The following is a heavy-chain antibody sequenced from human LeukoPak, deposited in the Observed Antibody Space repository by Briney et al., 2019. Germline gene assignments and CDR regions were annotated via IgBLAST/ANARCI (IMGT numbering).Heavy chain of an antibody. CDR2: IYYSGST. CDR1: GGSISSYY. J-gene: IGHJ4*02. Sequence: PSETLSLTCSVSGGSISSYYWSWIRQPPGKGLEWIGYIYYSGSTNYNPSLKSRVTMSVDTSKNQFSLKLSSVTAADTAVYYCARDKDSSSWYFDYWGQGTLVTVSS. V-gene: IGHV4-59*12. D-gene: IGHD6-13*01. CDR3: ARDKDSSSWYFDY.